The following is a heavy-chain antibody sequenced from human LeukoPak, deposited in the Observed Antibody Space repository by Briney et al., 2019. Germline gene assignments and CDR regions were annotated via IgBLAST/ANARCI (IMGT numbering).Heavy chain of an antibody. Sequence: GSLRLSCAASGLTFNNAWMNWVRQAPGKGLEWVGRVKSKADGGSIDYGAPVKGRFTISRDDSKNTLYLQMNSLNTEDTAVYYCATEKSSIRSGDFWGRGTLVTVSS. CDR3: ATEKSSIRSGDF. V-gene: IGHV3-15*07. CDR2: VKSKADGGSI. J-gene: IGHJ4*02. D-gene: IGHD6-13*01. CDR1: GLTFNNAW.